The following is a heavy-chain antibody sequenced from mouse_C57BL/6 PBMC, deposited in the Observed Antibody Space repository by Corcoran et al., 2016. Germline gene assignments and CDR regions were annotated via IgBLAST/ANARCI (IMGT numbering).Heavy chain of an antibody. CDR1: GYTFTSYW. D-gene: IGHD3-2*02. CDR3: ARAAQASGDAMDY. CDR2: IHPNSGST. J-gene: IGHJ4*01. Sequence: QVQLQQPGAELVKPGASVKLSCKASGYTFTSYWMHWVKQRPGQGLEWIGMIHPNSGSTNYNEKFKSKATLTVDKSSSTAYMQLSSLTSEDSAVYYCARAAQASGDAMDYWGQGTSVTVSS. V-gene: IGHV1-64*01.